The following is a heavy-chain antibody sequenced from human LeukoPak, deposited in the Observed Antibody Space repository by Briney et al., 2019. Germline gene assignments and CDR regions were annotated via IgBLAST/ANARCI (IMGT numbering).Heavy chain of an antibody. V-gene: IGHV4-59*08. J-gene: IGHJ6*02. CDR1: GGSISSYY. D-gene: IGHD6-19*01. CDR3: ARQSSGWPYYYYGMDV. CDR2: IYYSGST. Sequence: SETLSLTCTVSGGSISSYYWSWIRQPPGKGLEWIGYIYYSGSTNYNPSLKSRVTISVDTSKNQFSLKLSSVTAADTAVYYCARQSSGWPYYYYGMDVWGQGTTVTVPS.